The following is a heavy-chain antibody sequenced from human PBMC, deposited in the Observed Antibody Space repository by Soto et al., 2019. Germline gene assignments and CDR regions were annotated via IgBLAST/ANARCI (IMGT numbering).Heavy chain of an antibody. CDR2: IDPSDSYT. Sequence: ISFGGSCIRQRRGKGLEWMGRIDPSDSYTNYSPSFQGHVTISADKSISTAYLQWSSLKASDTAMYYCASPRSSSSWYYYYGMDVWGQGTTVTVSP. CDR3: ASPRSSSSWYYYYGMDV. CDR1: ISFG. V-gene: IGHV5-10-1*01. J-gene: IGHJ6*01. D-gene: IGHD6-6*01.